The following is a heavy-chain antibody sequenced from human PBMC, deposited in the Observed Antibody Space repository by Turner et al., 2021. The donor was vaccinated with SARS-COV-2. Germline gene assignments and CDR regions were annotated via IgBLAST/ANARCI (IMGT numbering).Heavy chain of an antibody. Sequence: QVQLVQSGAEVQKPGASVKLSCKASGYNFTTYYIHWVRQAPGQGLEWRGIIHPSDGRTDYPQRFQGRVTMTRDTSTSTVHMELSSLISEDTAVYYCATVVGAVWGQGTLVIVSS. J-gene: IGHJ4*02. CDR3: ATVVGAV. V-gene: IGHV1-46*01. D-gene: IGHD6-6*01. CDR2: IHPSDGRT. CDR1: GYNFTTYY.